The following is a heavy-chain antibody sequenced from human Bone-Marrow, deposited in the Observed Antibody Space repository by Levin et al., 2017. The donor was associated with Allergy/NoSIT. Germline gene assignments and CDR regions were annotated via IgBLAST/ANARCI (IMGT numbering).Heavy chain of an antibody. V-gene: IGHV3-33*01. J-gene: IGHJ4*02. D-gene: IGHD6-13*01. CDR3: ARGPNAAAGTY. CDR1: GFNFSNYG. Sequence: GGSLRLSCVTSGFNFSNYGMNWVRQSPGKGLEWLAVIWFDASKTEYADSVRGRFIVSRDNSRDTMFLQMDGLTVEDTAVYYCARGPNAAAGTYWGQGTLVTVSS. CDR2: IWFDASKT.